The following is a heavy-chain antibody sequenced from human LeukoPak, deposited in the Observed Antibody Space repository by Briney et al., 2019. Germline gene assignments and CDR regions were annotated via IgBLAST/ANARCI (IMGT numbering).Heavy chain of an antibody. Sequence: GRSLRLSCAASGFTFSSYAMHWVRQAPGKGLEWVAVISYDGSNKYYADSVKGRFTISRDNSKNTLYLQMNSLRAEDTAVYYCASHFDWAEDYYYYYMDVWGKGTTVTISS. D-gene: IGHD3-9*01. CDR2: ISYDGSNK. CDR1: GFTFSSYA. CDR3: ASHFDWAEDYYYYYMDV. V-gene: IGHV3-30*04. J-gene: IGHJ6*03.